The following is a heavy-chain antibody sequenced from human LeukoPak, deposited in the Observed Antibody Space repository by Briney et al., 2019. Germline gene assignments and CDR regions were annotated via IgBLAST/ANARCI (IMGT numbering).Heavy chain of an antibody. CDR1: GFTFSSYG. CDR2: IWYDGSNK. CDR3: ARGAYCDFWSIDY. J-gene: IGHJ4*02. V-gene: IGHV3-33*01. D-gene: IGHD3-3*01. Sequence: PGRSLRLSCAASGFTFSSYGMHWIRQAPGKGLEWVAVIWYDGSNKYYADSVKGRFTISRDNSKNTLYLQMNSLRAEDTAVYYCARGAYCDFWSIDYWGQGTLVTVSS.